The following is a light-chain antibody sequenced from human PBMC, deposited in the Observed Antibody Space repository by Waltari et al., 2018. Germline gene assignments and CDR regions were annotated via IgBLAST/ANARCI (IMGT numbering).Light chain of an antibody. CDR1: QRVSSN. V-gene: IGKV3-15*01. J-gene: IGKJ2*01. CDR2: GAS. Sequence: EIVMTQSPATLSVSPGERATLSCRASQRVSSNLAWHQQKPGQAPRLLIYGASTRATDIAARFSGSVSGTEFTLTSSILQSEDFAVDYCQQYNNWPPYTLGQGTKLDIK. CDR3: QQYNNWPPYT.